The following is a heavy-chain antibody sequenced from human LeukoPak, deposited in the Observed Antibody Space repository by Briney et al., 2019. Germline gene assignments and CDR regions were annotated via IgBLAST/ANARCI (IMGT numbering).Heavy chain of an antibody. D-gene: IGHD4-23*01. CDR3: ARYRPPVVYGMDV. J-gene: IGHJ6*02. Sequence: GGSLRLSCAASGFTFSSNSMSWGCNAPRKGQGWGANIKQDGREKYYLVSVQGRFTISTDNAKNSLYLKMNSPRAEATAVYSSARYRPPVVYGMDVWGQGTTVTVSS. CDR1: GFTFSSNS. V-gene: IGHV3-7*02. CDR2: IKQDGREK.